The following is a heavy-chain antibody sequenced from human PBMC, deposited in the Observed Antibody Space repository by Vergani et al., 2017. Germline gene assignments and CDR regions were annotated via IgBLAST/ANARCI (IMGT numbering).Heavy chain of an antibody. Sequence: QVTLKESGPALVKPTQTLTLTCTFSGFSLSTSGMRVSWIRQPPGKALEWLARIDWDDDKFYSTSLKTRLTISKDTSKNQVVLTMTNMDPVDTATYYCAHRTSYYDFWSGYYGGDAFDIWGQGTMVTVSS. CDR3: AHRTSYYDFWSGYYGGDAFDI. J-gene: IGHJ3*02. CDR1: GFSLSTSGMR. D-gene: IGHD3-3*01. V-gene: IGHV2-70*04. CDR2: IDWDDDK.